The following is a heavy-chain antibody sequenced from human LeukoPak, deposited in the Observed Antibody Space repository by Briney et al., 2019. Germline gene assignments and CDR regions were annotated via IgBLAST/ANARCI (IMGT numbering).Heavy chain of an antibody. CDR1: GFSFSSHG. CDR3: AKDDDWGRYKH. V-gene: IGHV3-23*01. D-gene: IGHD3-16*01. Sequence: GGTLRLSCAGSGFSFSSHGMNWVRQAPGKGLEWVSGISPSGDITYYIDSVRGRFTISRDNFKNTLSLQVNSLRAEDTAMHYCAKDDDWGRYKHWGQGTLVTVSS. J-gene: IGHJ1*01. CDR2: ISPSGDIT.